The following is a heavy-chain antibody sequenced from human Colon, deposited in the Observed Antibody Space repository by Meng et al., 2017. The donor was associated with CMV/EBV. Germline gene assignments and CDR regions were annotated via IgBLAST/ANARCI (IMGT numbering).Heavy chain of an antibody. CDR2: IRFDGSKK. Sequence: GGSLRLSCIASGFSFGGYGIHWVRQAPGKGLECVAFIRFDGSKKYYADAVEGRFTISRDDSENTLYLQMNSLRAEDTAVYYCAKGGLLWFGELFDFDYWGQGTLVTVSS. D-gene: IGHD3-10*01. J-gene: IGHJ4*02. CDR1: GFSFGGYG. V-gene: IGHV3-30*02. CDR3: AKGGLLWFGELFDFDY.